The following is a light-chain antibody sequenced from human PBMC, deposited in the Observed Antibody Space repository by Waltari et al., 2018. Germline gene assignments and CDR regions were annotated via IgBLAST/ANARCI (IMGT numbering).Light chain of an antibody. J-gene: IGLJ2*01. CDR3: AAWDDALSGSLV. V-gene: IGLV1-47*01. CDR1: DSNIAVNY. CDR2: STS. Sequence: QGVLTQPPSASATPGQRVTISCSCSDSNIAVNYVSWYQQVPGRAPQLPIFSTSQRPSGVPDRFSGSKSGTSASLAITGLRSEDDAYYYCAAWDDALSGSLVFGGGTKLTVL.